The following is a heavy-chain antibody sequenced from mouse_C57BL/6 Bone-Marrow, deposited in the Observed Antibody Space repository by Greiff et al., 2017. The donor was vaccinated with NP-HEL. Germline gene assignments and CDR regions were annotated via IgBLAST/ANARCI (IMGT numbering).Heavy chain of an antibody. CDR1: GYTFTSYW. CDR3: SMGDWVAWFAY. J-gene: IGHJ3*01. V-gene: IGHV1-64*01. Sequence: QVQLQQPGAELVKPGASVKLSCKASGYTFTSYWMHWVKQRPGQGLEWIGMIHPNSGSTNYNEKFKSKATLTVDKSSSTAYMQLSSLTSEDSAVYYCSMGDWVAWFAYWGQGTLVTVSA. D-gene: IGHD4-1*01. CDR2: IHPNSGST.